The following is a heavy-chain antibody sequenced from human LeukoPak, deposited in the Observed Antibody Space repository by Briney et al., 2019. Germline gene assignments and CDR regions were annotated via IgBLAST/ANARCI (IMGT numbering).Heavy chain of an antibody. CDR1: GGSFSGYY. CDR2: IHYSGST. D-gene: IGHD2-8*02. CDR3: ARFGARRLVRGYYYYMDV. V-gene: IGHV4-59*01. J-gene: IGHJ6*03. Sequence: SETLSLTCAVYGGSFSGYYWTWIRQPPGKGLEWIGHIHYSGSTDYNPSLKSRVTISVDTSKNQFSLRLSSVTAADTAVYYCARFGARRLVRGYYYYMDVWGKGTTVTVSS.